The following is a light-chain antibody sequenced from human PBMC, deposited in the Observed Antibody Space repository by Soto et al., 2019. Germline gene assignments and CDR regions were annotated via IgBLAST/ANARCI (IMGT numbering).Light chain of an antibody. J-gene: IGKJ1*01. Sequence: DLQMTQSPSTLSASVGDRVTIACRASQSIGTSLAWYQQKAGKAPKLLLYEASNFESGVPSRLRGSVSATEFTLTISRLHPDDFATYSCQQYRHMITFGQGTNVDI. CDR2: EAS. V-gene: IGKV1-5*03. CDR3: QQYRHMIT. CDR1: QSIGTS.